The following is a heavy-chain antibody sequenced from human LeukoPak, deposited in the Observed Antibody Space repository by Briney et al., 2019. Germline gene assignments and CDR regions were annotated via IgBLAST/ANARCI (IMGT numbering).Heavy chain of an antibody. Sequence: SETLSLTCTVSGGSISSGSYYWSWIRQPAGKGLEWIGRIYTSGSTNYNPSLKSRVTISVDTSKNQFSLKLSSVTAADTALYYCASGGWYFFTDPWGQGTLVTVSS. D-gene: IGHD6-19*01. V-gene: IGHV4-61*02. J-gene: IGHJ5*02. CDR3: ASGGWYFFTDP. CDR2: IYTSGST. CDR1: GGSISSGSYY.